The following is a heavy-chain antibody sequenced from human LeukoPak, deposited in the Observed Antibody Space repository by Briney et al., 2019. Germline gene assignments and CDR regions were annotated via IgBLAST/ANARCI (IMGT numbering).Heavy chain of an antibody. Sequence: SETLSLTCSVSGGSISNYYWSWIRQPPGKGLEWIGYSDYSGSTNYSPSLKSRVTISVDTSKKQFSLKLRSVTAADTAVYYCARDIGGSYYFHYWGQGTLVTVSS. J-gene: IGHJ4*02. V-gene: IGHV4-59*01. CDR3: ARDIGGSYYFHY. CDR2: SDYSGST. CDR1: GGSISNYY. D-gene: IGHD1-26*01.